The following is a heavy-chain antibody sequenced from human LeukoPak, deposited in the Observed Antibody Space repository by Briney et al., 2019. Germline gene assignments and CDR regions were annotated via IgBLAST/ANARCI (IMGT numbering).Heavy chain of an antibody. Sequence: PSETLSLTCTVSGASIRSSSNYGGWVRQPPGKGLEWNGNNYYSGSTYYNPSLKSRVTIPVDTSKNQFSLKLSSVTAADTAVYYCARRPDSSSRYYYYMDVWGKGTTVTVSS. V-gene: IGHV4-39*01. CDR2: NYYSGST. J-gene: IGHJ6*03. CDR1: GASIRSSSNY. CDR3: ARRPDSSSRYYYYMDV. D-gene: IGHD6-6*01.